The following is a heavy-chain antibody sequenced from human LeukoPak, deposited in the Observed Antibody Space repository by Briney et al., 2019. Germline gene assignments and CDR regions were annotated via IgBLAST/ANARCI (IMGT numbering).Heavy chain of an antibody. CDR3: ARLISTSSFVFDY. V-gene: IGHV3-23*01. CDR1: GITFTNYA. Sequence: GSLRLSFAASGITFTNYALSWVRQAPGEGLEWVSAISGNGGSTYYADSVKGRFTISRDSSTRTLYLQMNSLRVEDTAVYFCARLISTSSFVFDYWGQGTLVTVSP. CDR2: ISGNGGST. D-gene: IGHD6-6*01. J-gene: IGHJ4*02.